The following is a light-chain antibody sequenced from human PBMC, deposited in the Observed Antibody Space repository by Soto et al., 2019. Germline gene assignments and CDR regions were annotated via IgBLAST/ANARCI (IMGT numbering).Light chain of an antibody. CDR3: QQYNNWWT. CDR1: QSVSNN. Sequence: EIVMTQSPATLSVSPGERATLSCRANQSVSNNLAWYQKKPGQAPRLLIYGASTRATGIPARFSGGGSGTEFTLTISSLQSEDFAVYYCQQYNNWWTFGQGTRVEIK. V-gene: IGKV3-15*01. CDR2: GAS. J-gene: IGKJ1*01.